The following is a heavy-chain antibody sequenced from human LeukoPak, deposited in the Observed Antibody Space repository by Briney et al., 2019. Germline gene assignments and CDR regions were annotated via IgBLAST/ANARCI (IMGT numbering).Heavy chain of an antibody. CDR1: GFTFSSYS. CDR3: ARGVSIAARPDAFDI. V-gene: IGHV3-48*01. J-gene: IGHJ3*02. CDR2: ISSSSSTI. Sequence: GGSLRLSCAASGFTFSSYSMNWVRQAPGKGLEWVSYISSSSSTIYYADSVKGRFTISRDNAKNSLYLQMNSLRAEDTAVYYCARGVSIAARPDAFDIWGQGTMVTVSS. D-gene: IGHD6-6*01.